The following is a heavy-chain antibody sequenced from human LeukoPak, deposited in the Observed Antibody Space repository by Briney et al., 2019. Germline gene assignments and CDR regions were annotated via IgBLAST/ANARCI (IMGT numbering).Heavy chain of an antibody. D-gene: IGHD6-13*01. CDR1: GFTFSSYE. J-gene: IGHJ6*03. V-gene: IGHV3-23*01. CDR3: AKGGSSSWDYMDV. Sequence: PGGSLRLSCAASGFTFSSYEMNWVRQAPGKWLEWVSTISSSGYSTYYADSVKGRFTISREISKTTLFLQMTSLRAEDTAVYYCAKGGSSSWDYMDVWGKGTTVTISS. CDR2: ISSSGYST.